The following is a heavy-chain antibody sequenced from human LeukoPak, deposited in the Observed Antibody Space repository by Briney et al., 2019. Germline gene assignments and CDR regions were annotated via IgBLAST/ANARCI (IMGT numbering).Heavy chain of an antibody. CDR1: GFSVSLNY. Sequence: GGSLRLSCAASGFSVSLNYMNWVRQAPGKGLEWVSGIGDSGEIERYADSVKGRFTISRDNFRNTVYLEMRSLRPEDTAMYYCAKGYSSGWTPFDYWGQGTQVTVSS. J-gene: IGHJ4*02. V-gene: IGHV3-53*01. CDR3: AKGYSSGWTPFDY. D-gene: IGHD6-19*01. CDR2: IGDSGEIE.